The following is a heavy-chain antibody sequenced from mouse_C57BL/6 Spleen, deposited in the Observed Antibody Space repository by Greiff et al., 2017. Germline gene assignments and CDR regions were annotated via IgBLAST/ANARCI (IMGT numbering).Heavy chain of an antibody. CDR2: INPSNGGT. Sequence: VQLQQPGTELVKPGASVKLSCKASGYTFTSYWMHWVKQRPGQGLEWIGNINPSNGGTNYNEKFKSKVTLTVDKSSSPAYMQLSSLTSEASAVYYCAREGTWPHFDYWGQGTTLTVSS. V-gene: IGHV1-53*01. D-gene: IGHD3-3*01. CDR3: AREGTWPHFDY. J-gene: IGHJ2*01. CDR1: GYTFTSYW.